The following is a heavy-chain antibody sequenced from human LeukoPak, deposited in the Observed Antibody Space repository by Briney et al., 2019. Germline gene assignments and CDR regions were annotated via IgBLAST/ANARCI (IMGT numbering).Heavy chain of an antibody. J-gene: IGHJ4*02. Sequence: GRSLRLSCTVSGFTFEDFAMTWVRQAPGKGLEWVSVLYSDGNTKYADSVQGRFTISRDNSKNTLYLEMNSLSPDDTAVYYCARGVEPLAANTLAYWGQGTLVTVSS. CDR2: LYSDGNT. D-gene: IGHD1-14*01. CDR1: GFTFEDFA. CDR3: ARGVEPLAANTLAY. V-gene: IGHV3-53*01.